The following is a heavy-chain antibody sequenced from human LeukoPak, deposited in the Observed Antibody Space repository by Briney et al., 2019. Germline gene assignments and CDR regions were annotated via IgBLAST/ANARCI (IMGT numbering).Heavy chain of an antibody. V-gene: IGHV3-9*01. Sequence: TGGSLRLSCAASGFTFDDYAMHWVRQAPGKGLEWVSGISWNSGSIGYADSVKGRFTISRDNAKNSLYLQMDSLRAEDTAVYYCAGEAVGYRTFDYWGQGTQVTVSS. CDR3: AGEAVGYRTFDY. D-gene: IGHD5-12*01. CDR1: GFTFDDYA. J-gene: IGHJ4*02. CDR2: ISWNSGSI.